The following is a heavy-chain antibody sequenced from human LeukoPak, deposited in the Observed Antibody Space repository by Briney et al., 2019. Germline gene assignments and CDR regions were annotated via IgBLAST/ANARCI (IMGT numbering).Heavy chain of an antibody. V-gene: IGHV4-34*01. CDR1: GESFSGYY. D-gene: IGHD3-22*01. CDR2: VTHSGST. CDR3: ARGPYYDSSGYYSY. J-gene: IGHJ4*02. Sequence: SETLSLTCAVYGESFSGYYWSWIRQPPGKGLEWIGEVTHSGSTNYNPSLKSRVTISVDTSKNQFSLKLSSVTAADTAVYYCARGPYYDSSGYYSYWGQGTLATVSS.